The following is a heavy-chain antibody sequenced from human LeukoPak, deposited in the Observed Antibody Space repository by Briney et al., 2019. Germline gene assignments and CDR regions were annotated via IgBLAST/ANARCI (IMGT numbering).Heavy chain of an antibody. D-gene: IGHD6-19*01. CDR3: AKDSSSGWYRPLDY. CDR2: IRYDGSNK. Sequence: GGSLRLSCAASGFTFSSYWMSWVRQAPGKGLEWVSFIRYDGSNKYYADSVKGRFTISRDNSKNTLYLQMNSLRAEDTAVYYCAKDSSSGWYRPLDYWGQGTLVTVSS. J-gene: IGHJ4*02. V-gene: IGHV3-30*02. CDR1: GFTFSSYW.